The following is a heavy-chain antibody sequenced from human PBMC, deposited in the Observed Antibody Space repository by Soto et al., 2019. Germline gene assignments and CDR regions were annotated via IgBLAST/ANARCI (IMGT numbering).Heavy chain of an antibody. CDR2: IYYSGST. V-gene: IGHV4-31*03. CDR3: ARVDSSGYYPDY. CDR1: GGSISSGGYY. Sequence: QVQLQESGPGLVKPSQTLSLTCTVSGGSISSGGYYWSWIRQHPGKGLEWIGYIYYSGSTYYNPSLKSRVHISGDTSKNQFSLKLSSVPAADTAVYYCARVDSSGYYPDYWGQGTLVTVSS. D-gene: IGHD3-22*01. J-gene: IGHJ4*02.